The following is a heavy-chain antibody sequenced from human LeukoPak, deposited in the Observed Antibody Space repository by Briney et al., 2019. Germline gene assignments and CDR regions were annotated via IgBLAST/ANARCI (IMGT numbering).Heavy chain of an antibody. J-gene: IGHJ5*02. V-gene: IGHV1-2*02. CDR1: GYTFTGYY. Sequence: ASVKVSCKASGYTFTGYYMHWVRQAPGQGLEWMGWINPNSGGTNYARKFQGRVTMTRDTSISTAYMELSRLTSDDTAVYYCAREYSSGLYNWFDPWGQGALVTVSS. CDR2: INPNSGGT. CDR3: AREYSSGLYNWFDP. D-gene: IGHD6-19*01.